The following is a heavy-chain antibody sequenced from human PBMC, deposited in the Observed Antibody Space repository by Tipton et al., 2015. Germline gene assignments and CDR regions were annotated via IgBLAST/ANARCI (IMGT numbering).Heavy chain of an antibody. CDR3: ARDGGSGPPGY. CDR1: GFTFTSYW. CDR2: INNDGSGT. V-gene: IGHV3-74*01. D-gene: IGHD1-26*01. Sequence: SLRLSCAASGFTFTSYWMHWVRQAPGKGLVWVSRINNDGSGTSYADSVKGRFTISRDNAKNTVYLQMHSLRVDDTAVYYCARDGGSGPPGYWGQGSLVTVSS. J-gene: IGHJ4*02.